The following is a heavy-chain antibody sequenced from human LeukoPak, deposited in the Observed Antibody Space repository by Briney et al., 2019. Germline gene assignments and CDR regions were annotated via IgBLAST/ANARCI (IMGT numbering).Heavy chain of an antibody. D-gene: IGHD6-19*01. Sequence: QAGGSLRLSCTASGFTFGDYAMNWFRQAPGKGLEWVGFSRSKAYGGTTEYAASVKGRFTISRDDSKNIAYLQMNSLKTEDTAVYYCGSGSGWYSPDYWGQGTLVTVSS. CDR3: GSGSGWYSPDY. CDR1: GFTFGDYA. V-gene: IGHV3-49*03. J-gene: IGHJ4*02. CDR2: SRSKAYGGTT.